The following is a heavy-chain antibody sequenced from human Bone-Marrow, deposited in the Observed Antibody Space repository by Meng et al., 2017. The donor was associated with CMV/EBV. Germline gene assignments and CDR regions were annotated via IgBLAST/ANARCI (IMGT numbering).Heavy chain of an antibody. CDR1: GGSLSSFY. V-gene: IGHV4-59*01. D-gene: IGHD6-19*01. CDR2: IYYSGST. CDR3: ARTGYSSGWFSVDY. J-gene: IGHJ4*02. Sequence: CSVSGGSLSSFYWRWIRQPPGKGLEWIGYIYYSGSTNYNPSLKSRVTISVDTSKNQFSLKLSSVTAADTAVYYCARTGYSSGWFSVDYWGQGTLVTVSS.